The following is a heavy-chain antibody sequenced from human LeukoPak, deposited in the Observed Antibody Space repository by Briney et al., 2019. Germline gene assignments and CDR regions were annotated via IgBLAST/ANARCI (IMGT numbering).Heavy chain of an antibody. CDR2: IYPGDSDT. J-gene: IGHJ3*02. D-gene: IGHD6-19*01. V-gene: IGHV5-51*01. Sequence: GESLKISCKGSGYSFTSYWIGWVRQMPGKGLEWMEIIYPGDSDTRYSPSFQGQVTISADKSISTAYLQWSSLKASDTAMYYCASSPGIAVAPFDAFDIWGQGTMVTVSS. CDR3: ASSPGIAVAPFDAFDI. CDR1: GYSFTSYW.